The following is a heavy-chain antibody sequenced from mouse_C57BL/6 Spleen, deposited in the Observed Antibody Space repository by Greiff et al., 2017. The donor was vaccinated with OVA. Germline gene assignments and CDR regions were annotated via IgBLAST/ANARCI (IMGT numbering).Heavy chain of an antibody. V-gene: IGHV1-15*01. J-gene: IGHJ2*01. CDR2: IDPETGGT. Sequence: VQLQQSGAELVRPGASVTLSCKASGYTFTDYEMHWVKQTPVHGLEWIGAIDPETGGTAYNQKFKGKAILTADKSSSTAYMELRSLTSEDSAVYYCTHYGSSPYYFDDWGQGTTLTVSS. CDR3: THYGSSPYYFDD. D-gene: IGHD1-1*01. CDR1: GYTFTDYE.